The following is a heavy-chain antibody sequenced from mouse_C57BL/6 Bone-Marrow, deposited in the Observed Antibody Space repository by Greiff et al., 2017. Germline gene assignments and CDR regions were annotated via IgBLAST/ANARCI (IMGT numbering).Heavy chain of an antibody. J-gene: IGHJ3*01. CDR1: GFNIKDDY. D-gene: IGHD2-4*01. Sequence: VQLKESGAELVRPGASVKLSCTASGFNIKDDYMHWVKQRPEQGLEWIGWIEPENGDTEYASKFQGKATITADTSSNTAYLQLSSLTSEDTAVYYCTTGDYDGFAYWGQGTLVTVSA. CDR3: TTGDYDGFAY. V-gene: IGHV14-4*01. CDR2: IEPENGDT.